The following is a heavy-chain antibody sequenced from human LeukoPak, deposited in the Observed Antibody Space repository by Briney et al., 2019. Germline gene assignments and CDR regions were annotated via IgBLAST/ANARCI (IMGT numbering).Heavy chain of an antibody. Sequence: GGSLRLSCAASGFTFSSYGMHWVRQAPGKGLEWVAVISYDGSNKYYADSVKGRFTISRDNSKNTLYLQMNSLRAEDTAVYYCAKDLGVRSGYYDSSGYFPGYWGQGTLVTVSS. CDR3: AKDLGVRSGYYDSSGYFPGY. D-gene: IGHD3-22*01. CDR1: GFTFSSYG. CDR2: ISYDGSNK. J-gene: IGHJ4*02. V-gene: IGHV3-30*18.